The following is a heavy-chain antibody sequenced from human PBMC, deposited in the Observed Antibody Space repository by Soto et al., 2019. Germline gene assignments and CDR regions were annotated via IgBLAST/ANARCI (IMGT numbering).Heavy chain of an antibody. CDR1: GFTFTTYN. V-gene: IGHV3-21*06. Sequence: GGSLRLSCAASGFTFTTYNMNWVRQAPGKGLEWVSSISGSSNYIYYADSVKGRFTISRDNTKNSVYLQMNSLRVEDTAVYYCTRHQMTGYYNHWGQGTLVTVSS. D-gene: IGHD3-9*01. CDR2: ISGSSNYI. J-gene: IGHJ4*02. CDR3: TRHQMTGYYNH.